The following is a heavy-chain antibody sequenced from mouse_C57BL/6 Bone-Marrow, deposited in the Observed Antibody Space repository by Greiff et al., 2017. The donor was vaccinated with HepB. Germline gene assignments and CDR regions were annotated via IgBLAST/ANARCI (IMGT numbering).Heavy chain of an antibody. CDR3: ARSPYYDYGAGSPYWYFDV. J-gene: IGHJ1*03. CDR2: IDPNSGGT. V-gene: IGHV1-72*01. D-gene: IGHD2-4*01. Sequence: QVHVKQPGAELVKPGASVKLSCKASGYTFTSYWMHWVKQRPGRGLEWIGRIDPNSGGTKYNEKFKSKATLTVDKPSSTAYMQLSSLTSEDSAVYYCARSPYYDYGAGSPYWYFDVWGTGTTVTVSS. CDR1: GYTFTSYW.